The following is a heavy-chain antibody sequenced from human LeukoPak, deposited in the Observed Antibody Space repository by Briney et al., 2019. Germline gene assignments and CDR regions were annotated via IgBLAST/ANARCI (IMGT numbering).Heavy chain of an antibody. D-gene: IGHD1-26*01. J-gene: IGHJ4*02. CDR1: GFTFSSYA. CDR2: ISGSGGST. Sequence: GGSLRLSCAASGFTFSSYAMSWVRQAPGKGLEWVSAISGSGGSTYYAGSVKGRFTISRDNSKNTLYLQMNSLRAEDTAVYYCAKDRSIVGATIPSFDYWGQGTLVTVSS. V-gene: IGHV3-23*01. CDR3: AKDRSIVGATIPSFDY.